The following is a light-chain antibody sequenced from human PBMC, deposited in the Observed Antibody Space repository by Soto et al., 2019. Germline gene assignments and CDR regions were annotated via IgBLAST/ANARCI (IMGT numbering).Light chain of an antibody. Sequence: EIVLTQSPATLSLSPGERATLSCGASQSVSSYLAWYQQKPGQAPRLLIYAASNRATGIPARFSGSGSGTDFTLPISSLEPEDFAVYYCQQRSNGPWTFDQGTKVEIK. V-gene: IGKV3-11*01. J-gene: IGKJ1*01. CDR1: QSVSSY. CDR2: AAS. CDR3: QQRSNGPWT.